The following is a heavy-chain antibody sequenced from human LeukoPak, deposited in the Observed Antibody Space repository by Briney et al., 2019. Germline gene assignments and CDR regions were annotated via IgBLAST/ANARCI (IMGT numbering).Heavy chain of an antibody. V-gene: IGHV3-9*01. J-gene: IGHJ6*02. CDR2: NGWNSGSI. CDR1: GFTFEDYD. CDR3: AKDIKLLDYYYYGMDV. D-gene: IGHD4-23*01. Sequence: GGTLRLFCAASGFTFEDYDMHWARHAPRKGLEWVSGNGWNSGSIGYAVYGSGRVTISRDNAKNSPHLQMNSLRAEDTALYYCAKDIKLLDYYYYGMDVWGQGTTVTVSS.